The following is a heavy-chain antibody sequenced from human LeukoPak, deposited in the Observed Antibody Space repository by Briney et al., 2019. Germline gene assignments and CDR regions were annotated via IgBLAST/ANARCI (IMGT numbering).Heavy chain of an antibody. CDR1: GFTFSSYW. J-gene: IGHJ4*02. Sequence: GGSLRLSCAASGFTFSSYWMSWVRQAPGKGLEWVSVIYSGGSTYYADSVKGRFTISRDNSKNTLYLQMNSLKAEDTAVYYCARVGGDGLYYFDYWGQGTLVTVSS. V-gene: IGHV3-53*01. CDR3: ARVGGDGLYYFDY. D-gene: IGHD3-16*01. CDR2: IYSGGST.